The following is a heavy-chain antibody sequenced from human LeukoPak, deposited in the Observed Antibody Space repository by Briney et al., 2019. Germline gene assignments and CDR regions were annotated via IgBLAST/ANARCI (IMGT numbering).Heavy chain of an antibody. CDR2: IYSSGST. J-gene: IGHJ5*02. CDR3: ARFGYCSGGSCQGHWFDP. Sequence: SETLSLTCTVSGGSIENHHWTWVRQPPGKGLEWIGYIYSSGSTNYNPSLKSRVTISVDTSKNQFSLKLSSVTAADTAVYYCARFGYCSGGSCQGHWFDPWGQGTLVTVSS. CDR1: GGSIENHH. D-gene: IGHD2-15*01. V-gene: IGHV4-4*09.